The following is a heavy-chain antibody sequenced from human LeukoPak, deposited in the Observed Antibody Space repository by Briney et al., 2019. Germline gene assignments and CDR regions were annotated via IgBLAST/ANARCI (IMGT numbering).Heavy chain of an antibody. CDR3: ARQSLSVVVTATYYFDY. Sequence: TSETLSLTCTVSGGSISSSSYYWGWIRQPPGNGLEWIGSIYYSGSTYYNPSLKSRVTISVDTSKNQFSLKLSSVTAADTAVYYCARQSLSVVVTATYYFDYWGQGTLVTVSS. CDR1: GGSISSSSYY. V-gene: IGHV4-39*01. CDR2: IYYSGST. J-gene: IGHJ4*02. D-gene: IGHD3-22*01.